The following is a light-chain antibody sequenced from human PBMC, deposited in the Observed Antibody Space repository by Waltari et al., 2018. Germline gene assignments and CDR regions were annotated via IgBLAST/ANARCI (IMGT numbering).Light chain of an antibody. J-gene: IGLJ1*01. CDR3: SSYTTGSTRYV. CDR2: GVN. V-gene: IGLV2-14*03. CDR1: SSDIGAYNF. Sequence: QSALTQPASVSGSPGQSITISCTGTSSDIGAYNFVSWYQKHPGKAPKVMFYGVNNRPSGVLSCFSGSKAGNTASLTISGLQAEDEADYYCSSYTTGSTRYVVGSGTKVTVL.